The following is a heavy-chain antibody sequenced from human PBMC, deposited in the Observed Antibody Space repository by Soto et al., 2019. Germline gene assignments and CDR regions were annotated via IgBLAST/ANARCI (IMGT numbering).Heavy chain of an antibody. CDR3: AKGGGDERSFDS. CDR2: VYYSGST. V-gene: IGHV4-59*01. J-gene: IGHJ4*02. CDR1: GGSISSYF. D-gene: IGHD2-21*02. Sequence: SETLSLTCTVSGGSISSYFWSWIRQPPGKGLEWIGYVYYSGSTNYNPTLKSRLTMSVDTSKNQFSLKLSSVTAADTAVYYCAKGGGDERSFDSGGPGTLVT.